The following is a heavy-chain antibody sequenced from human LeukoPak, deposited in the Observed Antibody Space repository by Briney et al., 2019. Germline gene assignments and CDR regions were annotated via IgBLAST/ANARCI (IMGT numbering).Heavy chain of an antibody. D-gene: IGHD2-15*01. CDR3: ARLRACSGGSCYSVEDYYYYYGMDV. CDR2: IYYSGST. V-gene: IGHV4-59*06. Sequence: SETLSLTCSVSGGSISSYYWSWIRQPPGKGLEWIGYIYYSGSTYYNPSLKSRVTISVDTSKNQFSLELSSVTAADTAVYYCARLRACSGGSCYSVEDYYYYYGMDVWGQGTTVTVSS. CDR1: GGSISSYY. J-gene: IGHJ6*02.